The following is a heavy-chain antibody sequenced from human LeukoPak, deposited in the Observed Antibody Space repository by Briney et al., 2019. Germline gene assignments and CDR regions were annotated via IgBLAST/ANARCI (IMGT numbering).Heavy chain of an antibody. CDR1: GYTFTSYG. CDR3: ARDLEKYNWNLGDY. Sequence: GASVKVSCKASGYTFTSYGISWVRQAPGQGLEWVRWISAYNGNTNYAQKLQGRVTMTTDTSTSTAYMELRSLRSDDTAVYYCARDLEKYNWNLGDYWGQGTLVTVSS. CDR2: ISAYNGNT. J-gene: IGHJ4*02. V-gene: IGHV1-18*01. D-gene: IGHD1-1*01.